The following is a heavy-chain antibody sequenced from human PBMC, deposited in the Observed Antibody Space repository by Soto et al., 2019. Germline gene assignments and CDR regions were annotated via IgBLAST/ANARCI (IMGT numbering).Heavy chain of an antibody. CDR1: GFTFSSYP. Sequence: EVQVLESGGGLVQPGGSLRLSCAASGFTFSSYPMSWVRQAPGKGLEWLSAISGSGTSTYYADSVKGRFTISRDNSKNMLYLQMNSLRAEDTAVYHCAKDMVDILIGYQPDYWGQGTLVTVSS. V-gene: IGHV3-23*01. CDR2: ISGSGTST. D-gene: IGHD3-9*01. CDR3: AKDMVDILIGYQPDY. J-gene: IGHJ4*02.